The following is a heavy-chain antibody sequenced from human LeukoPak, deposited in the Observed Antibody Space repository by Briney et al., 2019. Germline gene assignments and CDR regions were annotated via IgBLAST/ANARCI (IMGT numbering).Heavy chain of an antibody. CDR2: INHSGST. CDR3: ARGCSGYYYVYAFDI. D-gene: IGHD3-22*01. J-gene: IGHJ3*02. CDR1: GGSFSGYY. Sequence: SETLSLTCAVYGGSFSGYYWSWIRQPPGKGLEWIGEINHSGSTNCNPSLKSRVTTSVDTSKNQFSLKLSSVTAADTAVYYCARGCSGYYYVYAFDIWGQGTMVTVSS. V-gene: IGHV4-34*01.